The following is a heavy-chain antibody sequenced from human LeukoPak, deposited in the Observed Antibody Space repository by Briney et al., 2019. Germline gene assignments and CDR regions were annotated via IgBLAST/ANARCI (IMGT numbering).Heavy chain of an antibody. V-gene: IGHV1-18*01. CDR2: ISAYNGNT. CDR1: GYTFTSYG. J-gene: IGHJ4*02. D-gene: IGHD3-10*01. Sequence: ASVTVSCKASGYTFTSYGISWVRQAPGQGLEWMGWISAYNGNTNYAQKLQGRVTMTTDTSTSTAYMELRSLRSDDTAVYYCATYANLLWFGESPYYFDYWGQGTLVTVSS. CDR3: ATYANLLWFGESPYYFDY.